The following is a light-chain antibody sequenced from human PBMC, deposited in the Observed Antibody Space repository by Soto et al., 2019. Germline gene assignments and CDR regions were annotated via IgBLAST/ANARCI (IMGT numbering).Light chain of an antibody. V-gene: IGKV3-20*01. CDR2: RAS. Sequence: EIVLTQSPGTLSLSPGDRATLSCRASQSIRDNYLAWYQQKPGQAPGLLIYRASNRATGIPDRFSGSGSGTDFTLTISRLEPADFVVYYCQQYGGSPATFGQGTRLEIK. J-gene: IGKJ5*01. CDR1: QSIRDNY. CDR3: QQYGGSPAT.